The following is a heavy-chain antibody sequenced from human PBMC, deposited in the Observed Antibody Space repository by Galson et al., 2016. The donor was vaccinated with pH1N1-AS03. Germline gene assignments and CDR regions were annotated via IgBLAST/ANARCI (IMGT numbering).Heavy chain of an antibody. CDR2: INTDSGVT. Sequence: SVKVSCKASGYIFTGFYVHWVRQAPGQGLEWMGWINTDSGVTDYAQKFEAWVTLTRDTSVSTAYMELYGLKSDDTAVHYCARDPRGPCSSATCATSYYFGMDVWGQGTTVIVSS. CDR3: ARDPRGPCSSATCATSYYFGMDV. D-gene: IGHD2-2*01. V-gene: IGHV1-2*04. CDR1: GYIFTGFY. J-gene: IGHJ6*02.